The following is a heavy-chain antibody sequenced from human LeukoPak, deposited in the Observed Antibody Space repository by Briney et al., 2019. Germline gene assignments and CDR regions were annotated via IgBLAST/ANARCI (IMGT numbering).Heavy chain of an antibody. J-gene: IGHJ4*02. CDR2: INQDGNEE. V-gene: IGHV3-7*03. CDR3: ARNFKWEESGYRPLDY. D-gene: IGHD3-3*01. Sequence: EGSLRLSCATSGFNFNTYWMSWVRQAPGKGLEWVANINQDGNEENYVDSVKGRFSISRDNAKNSLHLQMNSLRAEDSAVYYCARNFKWEESGYRPLDYWGQGTLVIVSS. CDR1: GFNFNTYW.